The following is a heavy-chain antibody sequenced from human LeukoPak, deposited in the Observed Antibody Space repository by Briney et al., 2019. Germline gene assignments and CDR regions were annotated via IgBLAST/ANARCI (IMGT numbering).Heavy chain of an antibody. V-gene: IGHV1-69*04. CDR2: IIPIFGIA. CDR1: GGTFSSYA. D-gene: IGHD1-26*01. J-gene: IGHJ4*02. CDR3: AIGTLIVGATSPFDY. Sequence: SVKVSCKASGGTFSSYAISWVRQAPGQGLEWMGRIIPIFGIANYAQKFQGGVTITADKSTSTAYMELSSLRSEDTAVYYCAIGTLIVGATSPFDYWGQGTLVTVSS.